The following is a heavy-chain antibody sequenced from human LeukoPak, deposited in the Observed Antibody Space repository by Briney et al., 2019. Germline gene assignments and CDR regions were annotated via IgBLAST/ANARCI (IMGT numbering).Heavy chain of an antibody. D-gene: IGHD3-22*01. J-gene: IGHJ4*02. CDR3: ARALGVVVLGYYFDF. V-gene: IGHV1-69*05. CDR2: IIPVFGTT. Sequence: VASVKVSRKASGGSFNSYGINWVRQAPGQGLEWMGGIIPVFGTTSYAQKFQGRVTITTDESTSTAYMELSSLRSEDTAVYYCARALGVVVLGYYFDFWGQGTLVTVSS. CDR1: GGSFNSYG.